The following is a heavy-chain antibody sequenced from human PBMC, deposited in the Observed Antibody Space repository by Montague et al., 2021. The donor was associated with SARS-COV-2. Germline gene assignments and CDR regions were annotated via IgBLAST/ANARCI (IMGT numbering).Heavy chain of an antibody. V-gene: IGHV3-11*06. CDR3: WRSSGP. J-gene: IGHJ5*02. CDR2: ISSTTIYT. Sequence: SLRLSCAASGFTFSDFYMSWIRQAPGKGLECVSYISSTTIYTNFADSVKGRFTISRDNAKNPLYLQMDSLRADDTAIYYCWRSSGPWGQGTLVTVSS. CDR1: GFTFSDFY. D-gene: IGHD3-22*01.